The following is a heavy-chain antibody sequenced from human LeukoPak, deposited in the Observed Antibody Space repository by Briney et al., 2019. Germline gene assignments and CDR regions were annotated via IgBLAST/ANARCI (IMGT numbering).Heavy chain of an antibody. Sequence: GGSLRLSCAASGFTSSSYAMSWVRQAPGKGLEWVSGISTSGGSTYYADSVKGRFTVSGDNSKNTLYLQMNSLRAEDTAVYYCAKPYCGGDCYHGLDVWGQGTTVTVSS. V-gene: IGHV3-23*01. CDR2: ISTSGGST. CDR1: GFTSSSYA. D-gene: IGHD2-21*02. CDR3: AKPYCGGDCYHGLDV. J-gene: IGHJ6*02.